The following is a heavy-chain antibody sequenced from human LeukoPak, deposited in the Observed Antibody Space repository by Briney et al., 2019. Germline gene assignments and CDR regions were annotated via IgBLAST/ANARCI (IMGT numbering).Heavy chain of an antibody. D-gene: IGHD3-22*01. J-gene: IGHJ4*02. CDR1: GFTFSSYA. V-gene: IGHV3-23*01. CDR3: AKGTLVSSDYYKYYFDY. Sequence: PGGSLRLSCAASGFTFSSYAMSWVRQAPGKGLEWVSGISSSGASIYYADSVKGRFSISRDDSKNTFYLQMNSLRTDDTAVYYCAKGTLVSSDYYKYYFDYWGQGTLVTVSS. CDR2: ISSSGASI.